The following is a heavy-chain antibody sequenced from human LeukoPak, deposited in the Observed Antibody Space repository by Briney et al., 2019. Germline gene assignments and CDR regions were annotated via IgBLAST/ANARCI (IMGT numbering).Heavy chain of an antibody. CDR1: GFTFSSFA. CDR3: AKEPLAFLYSSKWMDY. CDR2: LSGSGGSP. Sequence: GGSLRLSCVASGFTFSSFAMSWVRQAPGKRLEWVSGLSGSGGSPYYADSVKGRFTISRDNSKNTLYLQMNRLRAEDTAIYYCAKEPLAFLYSSKWMDYWGQGTLVTVSS. J-gene: IGHJ4*02. V-gene: IGHV3-23*01. D-gene: IGHD6-19*01.